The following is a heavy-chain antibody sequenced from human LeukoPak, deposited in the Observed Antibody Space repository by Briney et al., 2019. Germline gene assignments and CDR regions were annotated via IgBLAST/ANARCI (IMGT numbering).Heavy chain of an antibody. CDR1: GGSISSGSYS. CDR2: IYHSGST. J-gene: IGHJ3*02. V-gene: IGHV4-30-2*01. CDR3: ARHGYYYDTGGYYTKVSGAFDI. Sequence: SQTLSLTCAVSGGSISSGSYSWSWLRQPPGKGLEWIGYIYHSGSTYYNPSLKSRVTFLVDRSKNQFSLRLNSVTAADTAVYYCARHGYYYDTGGYYTKVSGAFDIWGQGTLVTVSS. D-gene: IGHD3-22*01.